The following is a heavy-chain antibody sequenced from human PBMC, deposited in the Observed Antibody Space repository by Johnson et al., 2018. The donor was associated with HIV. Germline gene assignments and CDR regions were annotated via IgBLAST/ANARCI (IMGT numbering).Heavy chain of an antibody. V-gene: IGHV3-7*02. Sequence: VQLVESGGGVVQPGRSLRLSCAASGFTFSSYWMSWVRQAPGKGLEWVANIKQDGSEKYYVDSVKGRFTISRDNAKNSLYLQINSLRAEDTAVYYCARGWVGSTLRAFDIWGQGTMVTVSS. CDR2: IKQDGSEK. CDR1: GFTFSSYW. D-gene: IGHD1-26*01. J-gene: IGHJ3*02. CDR3: ARGWVGSTLRAFDI.